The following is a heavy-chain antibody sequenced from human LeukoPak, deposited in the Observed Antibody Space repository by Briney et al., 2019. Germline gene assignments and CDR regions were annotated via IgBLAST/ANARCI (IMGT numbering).Heavy chain of an antibody. CDR2: INLNSGAT. CDR1: GFTFTDYY. V-gene: IGHV1-2*06. CDR3: ARIYGWTTSGTYELTDY. J-gene: IGHJ4*02. Sequence: ASVKVSCKASGFTFTDYYIHWVRQAPGQGLEWMGRINLNSGATNCAQKFQDKVTMTRDTSITTAYMELRSLTSDDTAIYYCARIYGWTTSGTYELTDYWGQGTLVTVST. D-gene: IGHD1-26*01.